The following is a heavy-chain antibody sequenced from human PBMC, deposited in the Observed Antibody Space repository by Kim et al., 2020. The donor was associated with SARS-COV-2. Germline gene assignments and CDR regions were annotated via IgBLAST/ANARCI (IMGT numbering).Heavy chain of an antibody. J-gene: IGHJ3*02. CDR3: ARHVKANDAFVN. CDR1: GGSINTYDY. CDR2: MHHSGST. V-gene: IGHV4-39*01. Sequence: SETLSLTCIVSGGSINTYDYWGWIRQTPGKGLEWIGSMHHSGSTYHNPSLQSRETISVDMSKNQVSLKFRSVAAADTAVFYCARHVKANDAFVNWGRGTMVTVSS.